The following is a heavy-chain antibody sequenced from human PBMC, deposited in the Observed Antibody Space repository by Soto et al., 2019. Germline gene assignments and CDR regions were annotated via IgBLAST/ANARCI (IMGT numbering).Heavy chain of an antibody. V-gene: IGHV2-70*11. D-gene: IGHD6-6*01. CDR1: GFSLSTSGVG. CDR2: IDWDDDK. Sequence: SGPTLVNPTQTLTLTCTFSGFSLSTSGVGVGWIRQPPGKALEWLARIDWDDDKYYSTSLKTRLTISKDTSKNQVVLTMTNMDPVDTATYYCARSGSSSSFYHYYGMDVWGQGTTVTVSS. J-gene: IGHJ6*02. CDR3: ARSGSSSSFYHYYGMDV.